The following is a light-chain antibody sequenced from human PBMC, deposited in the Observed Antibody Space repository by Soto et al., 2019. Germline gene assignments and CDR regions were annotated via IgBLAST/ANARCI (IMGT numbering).Light chain of an antibody. J-gene: IGKJ1*01. V-gene: IGKV3-15*01. CDR1: QNIKDY. CDR3: QQYNTWPRT. CDR2: GAS. Sequence: EIVMTQSPATLSMSPGERATLSCRASQNIKDYLAWFQQKPGQAPRLPIDGASTRATAIPARFSGSGSGTEFTLSISSLQSEDFAVYYCQQYNTWPRTFGQGTKVE.